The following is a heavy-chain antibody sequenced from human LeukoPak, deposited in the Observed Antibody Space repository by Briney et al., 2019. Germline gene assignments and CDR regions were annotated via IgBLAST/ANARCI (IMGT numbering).Heavy chain of an antibody. D-gene: IGHD3-3*01. Sequence: SETLSLTCTVSGGSISSSSYYWGWIRQPPGKGLEWIGSIYYSGGTYYNPSLKSRVTISVDTSKNQFSLKLSSVTAADAAVYYCARLFEWLDAFDIWGQGTMVTVSS. CDR2: IYYSGGT. V-gene: IGHV4-39*01. CDR1: GGSISSSSYY. J-gene: IGHJ3*02. CDR3: ARLFEWLDAFDI.